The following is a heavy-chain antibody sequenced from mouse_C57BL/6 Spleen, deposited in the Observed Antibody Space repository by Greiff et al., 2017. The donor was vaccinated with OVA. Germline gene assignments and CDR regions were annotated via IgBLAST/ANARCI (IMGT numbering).Heavy chain of an antibody. Sequence: EVQLQESGGDLVKPGGSLKLSCAASGFTFSSYGMSWVRQTPDKRLEWVATISSGGSYTYYPDSVKGRFTISRDNAKNTLYLQMSSLKSEDTAMYYCARQGDYYGSSSWFAYWGQGTLVTVSA. V-gene: IGHV5-6*01. CDR1: GFTFSSYG. D-gene: IGHD1-1*01. CDR3: ARQGDYYGSSSWFAY. J-gene: IGHJ3*01. CDR2: ISSGGSYT.